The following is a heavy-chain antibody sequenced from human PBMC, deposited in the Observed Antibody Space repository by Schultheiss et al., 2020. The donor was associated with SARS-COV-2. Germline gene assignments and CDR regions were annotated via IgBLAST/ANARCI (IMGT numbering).Heavy chain of an antibody. Sequence: SETLSLTCAVYGGSFSGYYWSWIRQPPGKGLEWIGEINNSGSTNYNPSLKSRVTISVDTSKNQFSLKLSSVTAADTAVYYCARGGRAVVIAIRRVGLWFDPWGQGTLVTVSS. D-gene: IGHD2-21*01. J-gene: IGHJ5*02. CDR3: ARGGRAVVIAIRRVGLWFDP. CDR1: GGSFSGYY. CDR2: INNSGST. V-gene: IGHV4-34*01.